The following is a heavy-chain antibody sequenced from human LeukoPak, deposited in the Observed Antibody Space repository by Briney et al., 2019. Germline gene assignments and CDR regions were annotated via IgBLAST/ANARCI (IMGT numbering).Heavy chain of an antibody. CDR3: ARVPPGYSYGRSYWYFDL. Sequence: SETLSLTCAVYGGSFSGYYWSWIRRPPGKGLEWIGEINHSGSTNYNPSLKSRVTISVDTSKNQFSLKLSSVTAADTAVYYCARVPPGYSYGRSYWYFDLWGRGTLVTVSS. CDR1: GGSFSGYY. V-gene: IGHV4-34*01. D-gene: IGHD5-18*01. J-gene: IGHJ2*01. CDR2: INHSGST.